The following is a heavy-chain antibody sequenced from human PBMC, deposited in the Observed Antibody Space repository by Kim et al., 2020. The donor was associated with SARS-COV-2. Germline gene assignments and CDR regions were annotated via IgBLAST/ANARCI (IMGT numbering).Heavy chain of an antibody. CDR2: IYTDGTT. J-gene: IGHJ6*02. V-gene: IGHV3-53*01. D-gene: IGHD4-17*01. CDR1: GFTVSNNY. Sequence: GGSLRLSCVASGFTVSNNYMTWVRQAPGKGLEWVSIIYTDGTTYYADSVKGRFTISRDNSKNTVYLQMNSLRAEDTGVYYCARDAHDYGDYVRYYGMDVWGQGTTVTVSS. CDR3: ARDAHDYGDYVRYYGMDV.